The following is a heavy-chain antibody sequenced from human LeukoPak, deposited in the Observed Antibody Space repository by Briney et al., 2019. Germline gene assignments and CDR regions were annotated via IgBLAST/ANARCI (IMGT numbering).Heavy chain of an antibody. CDR2: ISWNSGSI. V-gene: IGHV3-9*01. D-gene: IGHD4-17*01. Sequence: PGRSLRLSCAASGFTFDDYAMHWVRQAPGKGLEWVSGISWNSGSIGYADSVKGRFTISRDNAKNSLYLQMNSLRAEDTALYYCAEDISDYGDYSSLGHWGQGTLVTVSS. CDR3: AEDISDYGDYSSLGH. J-gene: IGHJ4*02. CDR1: GFTFDDYA.